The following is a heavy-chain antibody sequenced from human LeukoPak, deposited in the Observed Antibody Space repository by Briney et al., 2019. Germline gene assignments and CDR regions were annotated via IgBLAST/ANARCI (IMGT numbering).Heavy chain of an antibody. Sequence: ASVKVSCKVSGYTLTELSMHWVRQAPGKGLEWMGSFDPEDGGTIYAQEFQGRVTMTEDTSTDTAYMELTSLRSEDTAVYYCATAVSGTYVHWFDPWGQGTLVTVSS. D-gene: IGHD1-26*01. CDR3: ATAVSGTYVHWFDP. CDR2: FDPEDGGT. V-gene: IGHV1-24*01. CDR1: GYTLTELS. J-gene: IGHJ5*02.